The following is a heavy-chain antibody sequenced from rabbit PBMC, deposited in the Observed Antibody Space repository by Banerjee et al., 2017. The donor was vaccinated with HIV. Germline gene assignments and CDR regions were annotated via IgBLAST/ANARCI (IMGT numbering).Heavy chain of an antibody. CDR1: GFSFNNKYV. CDR3: ARGGVADYGYENL. J-gene: IGHJ4*01. D-gene: IGHD6-1*01. V-gene: IGHV1S45*01. Sequence: QEQLEESGGGLVKPEGSLTLTCTASGFSFNNKYVMCWVRQAPGKGLEWIACINTISGDTVYATWAKGRFTISKASWTTVTLQMTSLTAADTATYFCARGGVADYGYENLWGQGTLVTVS. CDR2: INTISGDT.